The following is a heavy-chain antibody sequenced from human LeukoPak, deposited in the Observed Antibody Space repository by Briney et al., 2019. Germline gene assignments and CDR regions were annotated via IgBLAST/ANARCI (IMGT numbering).Heavy chain of an antibody. V-gene: IGHV3-23*01. CDR2: ISATGVNT. J-gene: IGHJ3*02. D-gene: IGHD5-18*01. Sequence: GGSLRLSCTTSGFGSKNYSMSWVRLAPGKGLEWVSIISATGVNTYYADSVKGRFTISRDNSKNTLYLQMNSLRAEDTAVYYCARQPAGYSYGAGAFDIWGQGTMVTVSS. CDR1: GFGSKNYS. CDR3: ARQPAGYSYGAGAFDI.